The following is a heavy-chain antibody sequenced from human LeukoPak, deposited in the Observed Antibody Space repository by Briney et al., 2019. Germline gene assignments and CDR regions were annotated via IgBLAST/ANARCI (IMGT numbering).Heavy chain of an antibody. D-gene: IGHD2-15*01. CDR3: ARMVVVVEAATDAFDI. Sequence: PGGSLRLSCAASGFTVSSNYMSWVRQAPGKGLEWVSVIYSGGNTYYADSVKGRFTISRDSSKNTLYLHMNSLRAEDTAVYYCARMVVVVEAATDAFDIWGQGTMVTVSS. J-gene: IGHJ3*02. CDR2: IYSGGNT. CDR1: GFTVSSNY. V-gene: IGHV3-66*01.